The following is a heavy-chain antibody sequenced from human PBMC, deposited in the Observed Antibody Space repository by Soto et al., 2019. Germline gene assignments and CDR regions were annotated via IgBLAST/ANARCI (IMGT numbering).Heavy chain of an antibody. Sequence: QVPLVQSGAEVKKPGASVKVSCKASGYTFTSYGITWVRQAPGQGLQWMGWISAYNGNTNYAQKLQGRVTMTTDTPTSTAYMELRSMRSDDTAVYYCYLVVVVAATENFDYWGQGTLVTVSS. D-gene: IGHD2-15*01. J-gene: IGHJ4*02. CDR3: YLVVVVAATENFDY. CDR2: ISAYNGNT. CDR1: GYTFTSYG. V-gene: IGHV1-18*01.